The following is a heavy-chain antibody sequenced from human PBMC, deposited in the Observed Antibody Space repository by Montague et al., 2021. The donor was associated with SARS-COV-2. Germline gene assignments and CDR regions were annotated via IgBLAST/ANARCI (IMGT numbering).Heavy chain of an antibody. CDR2: IYSGGNT. J-gene: IGHJ6*02. CDR3: ARDYCSGGICYEGYGMDV. CDR1: GFTVAYNY. V-gene: IGHV3-53*01. D-gene: IGHD2-15*01. Sequence: SLRLSCAASGFTVAYNYMSWVRQAPGKGLEWVSVIYSGGNTYYADSVKGRFTISRDDSKNTLYLQMNSQRAEDTAVYYCARDYCSGGICYEGYGMDVWGQGTTVTVSS.